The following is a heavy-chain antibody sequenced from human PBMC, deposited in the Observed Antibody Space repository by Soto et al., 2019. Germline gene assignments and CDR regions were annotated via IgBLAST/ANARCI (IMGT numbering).Heavy chain of an antibody. Sequence: SETLSLTCAVYGGSFSGYYWSWIRQPPGKGLEWIGEINHSGSTNYNPSLKSRVTISVDTSKNQFSLKLSSVTAADTAVYYCARGDGRQRPKRGAFDIRGQGTMVTVSS. D-gene: IGHD1-1*01. V-gene: IGHV4-34*01. CDR3: ARGDGRQRPKRGAFDI. CDR2: INHSGST. CDR1: GGSFSGYY. J-gene: IGHJ3*02.